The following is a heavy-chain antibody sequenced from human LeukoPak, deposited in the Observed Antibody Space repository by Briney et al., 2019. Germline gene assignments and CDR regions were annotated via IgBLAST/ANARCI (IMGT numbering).Heavy chain of an antibody. CDR1: GYTFSSYG. CDR3: ARDSSSWYGYYYYYMDV. CDR2: ISADNANT. D-gene: IGHD6-13*01. J-gene: IGHJ6*03. Sequence: ASVKVSCKASGYTFSSYGISWVRQAPGQGLEWMGWISADNANTKYSEKFQGRVTMTTDTSTSTAYMELRSLRSDDTAVYYCARDSSSWYGYYYYYMDVWGKGTTVTVSS. V-gene: IGHV1-18*01.